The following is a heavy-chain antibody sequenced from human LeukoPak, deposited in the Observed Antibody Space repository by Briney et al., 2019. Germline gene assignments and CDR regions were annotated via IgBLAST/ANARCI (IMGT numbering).Heavy chain of an antibody. Sequence: SETLSLTCTVSGGSISSYYWGWIRQPAGKGLEWIGRIYTSGSTNYNPSLKSRVTMSVDTSKNQFSLKLSSVTAADTAVYYCPLTTFGGVIGRMDVWGKGTTVTVSS. D-gene: IGHD3-16*02. CDR1: GGSISSYY. CDR3: PLTTFGGVIGRMDV. J-gene: IGHJ6*03. CDR2: IYTSGST. V-gene: IGHV4-4*07.